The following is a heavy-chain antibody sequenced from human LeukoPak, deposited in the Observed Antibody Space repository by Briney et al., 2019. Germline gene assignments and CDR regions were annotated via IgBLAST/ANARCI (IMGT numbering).Heavy chain of an antibody. V-gene: IGHV3-7*03. CDR2: IKQDGSEK. CDR3: ARDGGSGWYSDY. Sequence: GGSLRLSCAASGFTFSSYWMSWVRQAPGKGLEWVANIKQDGSEKYYVDSVKGRFTISRDNAKNSLYLQMNCLRAEDTALYYCARDGGSGWYSDYWGRGTLVTVSS. CDR1: GFTFSSYW. J-gene: IGHJ4*02. D-gene: IGHD3-3*01.